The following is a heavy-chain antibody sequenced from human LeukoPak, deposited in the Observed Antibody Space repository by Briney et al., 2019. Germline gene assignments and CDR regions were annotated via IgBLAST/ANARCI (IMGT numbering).Heavy chain of an antibody. CDR3: AKLGYYYGSGSYQP. Sequence: GGSLRLSCAASGFTFSSYAMSWVRQAPGKGLEWVSAISGSGGSTHYADSVKGRFTISRDNSKNTLYLQMNSLRAEDTAVYYCAKLGYYYGSGSYQPWGQGTLVTVSS. V-gene: IGHV3-23*01. D-gene: IGHD3-10*01. CDR2: ISGSGGST. J-gene: IGHJ5*02. CDR1: GFTFSSYA.